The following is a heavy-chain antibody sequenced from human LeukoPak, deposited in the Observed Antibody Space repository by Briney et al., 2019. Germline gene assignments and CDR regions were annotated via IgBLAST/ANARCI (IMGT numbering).Heavy chain of an antibody. CDR1: GGSISSYY. J-gene: IGHJ5*02. CDR2: IYYSGST. Sequence: SETLSLTCTVSGGSISSYYWSWIRQPPGKGLEWIGYIYYSGSTNYNPSLKSRVTISVDTSKNQFSLKLSSVTAADTAVYYCARDGLGIAAADTSDHWFNPWGQGTLVTVSS. D-gene: IGHD6-13*01. CDR3: ARDGLGIAAADTSDHWFNP. V-gene: IGHV4-59*12.